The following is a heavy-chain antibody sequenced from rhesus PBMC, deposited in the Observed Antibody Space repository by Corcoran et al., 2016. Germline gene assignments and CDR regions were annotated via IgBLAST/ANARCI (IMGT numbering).Heavy chain of an antibody. V-gene: IGHV4-73*01. J-gene: IGHJ4*01. D-gene: IGHD3-28*01. Sequence: QVQLQQWGEGLVKPSETLSLTCAVYGGSISGYYYWSWIRHPPGKGLEWIWYIYGNSASTNYNPALKYRVTISKDTSKNEFSLKLSAVTAADTAVYYCAREAYDSGADYWGQGVLVTVSS. CDR1: GGSISGYYY. CDR2: IYGNSAST. CDR3: AREAYDSGADY.